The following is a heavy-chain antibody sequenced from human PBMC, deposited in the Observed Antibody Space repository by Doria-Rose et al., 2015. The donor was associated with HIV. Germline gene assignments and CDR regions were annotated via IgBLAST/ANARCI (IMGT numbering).Heavy chain of an antibody. CDR1: GVSLSSPGMG. CDR2: CFSDDAR. Sequence: QVTLKESGPVLVKPTETPTLTCTVSGVSLSSPGMGVSWIRQPPGKALEWLANCFSDDARSYTTSLQSRLTISRGTSKSQLLLTMTDRYPVDTATYYCARIKSSRWYHKYYFDFWGQGPLVIVSA. D-gene: IGHD6-13*01. V-gene: IGHV2-26*01. J-gene: IGHJ4*02. CDR3: ARIKSSRWYHKYYFDF.